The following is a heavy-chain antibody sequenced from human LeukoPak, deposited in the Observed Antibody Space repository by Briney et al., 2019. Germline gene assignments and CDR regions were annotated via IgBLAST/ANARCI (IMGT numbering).Heavy chain of an antibody. J-gene: IGHJ4*02. D-gene: IGHD1/OR15-1a*01. CDR2: INPNSGGT. CDR1: GYPFTGYY. CDR3: ARVDTGTGAHGRDRTDY. V-gene: IGHV1-2*02. Sequence: HRASVKVSCKASGYPFTGYYMHWVRQAPGHGPEWMGWINPNSGGTNYAQKFQGRVTMTRDTSISTAYMELSRLRSDDTAVYYCARVDTGTGAHGRDRTDYWGQGTLVTVSS.